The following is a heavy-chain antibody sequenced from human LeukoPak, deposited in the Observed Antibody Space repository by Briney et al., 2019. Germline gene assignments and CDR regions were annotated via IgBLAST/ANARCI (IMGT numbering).Heavy chain of an antibody. J-gene: IGHJ4*02. CDR3: ANSAGGSGYYRPLDY. CDR1: GFTFSTYS. D-gene: IGHD3-22*01. V-gene: IGHV3-48*01. Sequence: GGSLRLSCAASGFTFSTYSMNWVRQAAGKGLEWVSYTSSGSSTIYYADSVKGRFTISRDNAKNSLYLQMNSLRAEDTAVYYCANSAGGSGYYRPLDYWGQGTLVTVSS. CDR2: TSSGSSTI.